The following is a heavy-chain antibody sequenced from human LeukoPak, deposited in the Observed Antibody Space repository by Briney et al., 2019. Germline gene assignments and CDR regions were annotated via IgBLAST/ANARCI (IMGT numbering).Heavy chain of an antibody. D-gene: IGHD6-13*01. Sequence: SETLSLTCTVSGSSISPYYWTWIRQPPGKGLEWIGYIYYNGNTNYNPSLKSRITISVDTSKNQFSLRLKSVTAADTAVYYCARGPLSSRTTWAWFDPWGQGTLVTVSS. CDR3: ARGPLSSRTTWAWFDP. CDR1: GSSISPYY. V-gene: IGHV4-59*01. J-gene: IGHJ5*02. CDR2: IYYNGNT.